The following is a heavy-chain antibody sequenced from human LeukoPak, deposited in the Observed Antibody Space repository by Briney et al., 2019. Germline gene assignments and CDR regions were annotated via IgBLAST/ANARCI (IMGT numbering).Heavy chain of an antibody. CDR1: GFTFSSYA. D-gene: IGHD2-2*01. Sequence: GGSLRLSCAASGFTFSSYAMHWVRQAPGKGLEWVAVISYDGSNKYYADSVKGRFTISRDNSKNTLYLQMNSLRAEDTAVYYCASHPSVPVRYQLLFDYWGQGTLVTVSS. CDR3: ASHPSVPVRYQLLFDY. J-gene: IGHJ4*02. CDR2: ISYDGSNK. V-gene: IGHV3-30-3*01.